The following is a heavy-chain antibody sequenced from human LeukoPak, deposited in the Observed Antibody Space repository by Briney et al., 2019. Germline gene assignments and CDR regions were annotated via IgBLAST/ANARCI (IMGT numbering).Heavy chain of an antibody. CDR3: ARVRHDTARGSDY. Sequence: SETLSLTCTVSGGSISSYYWSWIRQPPGKGLEWIGYIYYSGSTNYNPSLKSRVTISVDTSKNQFSLKLSSVTAADTAVYYCARVRHDTARGSDYWGQGTLVTVSS. D-gene: IGHD5-18*01. CDR2: IYYSGST. V-gene: IGHV4-59*08. J-gene: IGHJ4*02. CDR1: GGSISSYY.